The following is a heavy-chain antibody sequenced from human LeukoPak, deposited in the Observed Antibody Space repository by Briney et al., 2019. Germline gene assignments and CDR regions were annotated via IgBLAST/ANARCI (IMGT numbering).Heavy chain of an antibody. CDR3: ARDVAAAARYYGMDV. CDR2: IYSSGST. V-gene: IGHV4-39*07. J-gene: IGHJ6*02. CDR1: GGSISSSYYY. Sequence: SETLSLTCNVSGGSISSSYYYWGWLRQPPGKGLEWIGSIYSSGSTYYNPSLKSRVTISVDKSKNQFSLKLSSVTAADTAVYYCARDVAAAARYYGMDVWGQGTTVTVSS. D-gene: IGHD6-13*01.